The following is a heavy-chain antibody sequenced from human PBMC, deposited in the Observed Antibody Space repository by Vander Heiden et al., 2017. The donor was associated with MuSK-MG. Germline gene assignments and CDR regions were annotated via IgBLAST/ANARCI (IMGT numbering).Heavy chain of an antibody. D-gene: IGHD6-13*01. Sequence: EVQLLESGGGLVQPGGSLRLSCAASGFTFSSFGMSGARRAPGKGLEWVSTISGSGGNTYHADSVKGRFTISRDNSKNTLHLQMNSLTAEDTAVYYCAKSYSGSWGFDCWGQGTLVTVSS. V-gene: IGHV3-23*01. CDR1: GFTFSSFG. J-gene: IGHJ4*02. CDR3: AKSYSGSWGFDC. CDR2: ISGSGGNT.